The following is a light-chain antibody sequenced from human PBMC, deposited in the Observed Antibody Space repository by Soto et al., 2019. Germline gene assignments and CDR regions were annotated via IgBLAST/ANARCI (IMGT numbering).Light chain of an antibody. CDR1: SRDITDSDS. Sequence: QSVLTQPASVSGSPGQSVTISCAGASRDITDSDSVSWYQHRPGEAPELKILDFTYRPSGVSDRFSGSLSADTASLTISGLHVEDEGAYYCVSYTNPGTSVFGPGTQLTVL. V-gene: IGLV2-14*03. CDR2: DFT. J-gene: IGLJ1*01. CDR3: VSYTNPGTSV.